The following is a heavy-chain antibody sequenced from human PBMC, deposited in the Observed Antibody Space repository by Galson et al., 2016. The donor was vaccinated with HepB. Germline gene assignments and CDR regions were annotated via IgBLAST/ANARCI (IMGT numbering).Heavy chain of an antibody. D-gene: IGHD3-22*01. CDR3: ATAGKSNYYDGSGFLV. J-gene: IGHJ4*02. CDR1: GYTLTELS. Sequence: SVKVSCKVSGYTLTELSMHWVRQPPGKGLEWMAGFDPEDGETIYAQKFRGRVTMTEDTSTDTAYMELSSLRSEDTATYYCATAGKSNYYDGSGFLVGGQGTLVTGSS. CDR2: FDPEDGET. V-gene: IGHV1-24*01.